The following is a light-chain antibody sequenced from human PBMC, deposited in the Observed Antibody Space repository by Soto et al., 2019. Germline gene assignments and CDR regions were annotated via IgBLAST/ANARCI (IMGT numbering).Light chain of an antibody. J-gene: IGKJ1*01. V-gene: IGKV3-20*01. CDR2: GAS. Sequence: EIVLTQSPGTLSLSPGEGATLSCRASQTVSSSYLAWYQQKPGQAPRLLIYGASSRATGIPDRFSGSGSGTEFTLTISSLQSEDIAVYYCHQYYTWPRTFGQGTKVDVK. CDR1: QTVSSSY. CDR3: HQYYTWPRT.